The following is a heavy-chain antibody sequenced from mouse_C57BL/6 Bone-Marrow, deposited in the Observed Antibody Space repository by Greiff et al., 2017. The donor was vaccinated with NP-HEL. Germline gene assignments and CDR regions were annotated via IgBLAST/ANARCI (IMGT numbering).Heavy chain of an antibody. J-gene: IGHJ4*01. Sequence: DVKLQESGPGMVKPSQSLSLTCTVTGYSITSGYDWHWIRHFPGNKLEWMGYISYSGSTNYNPSLKSRISITHDTSKNHFFLKLNSVTTEDTATYYCARGLLTAYAMDYWGQGTSVTVSS. V-gene: IGHV3-1*01. D-gene: IGHD2-3*01. CDR1: GYSITSGYD. CDR2: ISYSGST. CDR3: ARGLLTAYAMDY.